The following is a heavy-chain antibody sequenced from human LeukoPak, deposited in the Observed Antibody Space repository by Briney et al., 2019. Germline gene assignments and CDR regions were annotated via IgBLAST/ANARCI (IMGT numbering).Heavy chain of an antibody. J-gene: IGHJ4*02. CDR3: ARVEDITMIVN. Sequence: SETLSLTCTVSGGPISSYYWSWIRQPPGKGLEWIGYIYYSGSTNYNPSLKSRVTISVDTSKNQFSLKLSSVTAGDTAVYYCARVEDITMIVNWGQGTLVTVSS. V-gene: IGHV4-59*01. CDR2: IYYSGST. D-gene: IGHD3-22*01. CDR1: GGPISSYY.